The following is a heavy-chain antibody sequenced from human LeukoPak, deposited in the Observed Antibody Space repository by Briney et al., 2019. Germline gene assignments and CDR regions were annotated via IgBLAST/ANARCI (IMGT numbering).Heavy chain of an antibody. CDR2: FDPEDGET. J-gene: IGHJ6*02. Sequence: ASVKVSCKVSGYTLSELSMHWVRQAPGKGHEWMGGFDPEDGETIYAQKFQGRVTVTEDTSTDTAYMELSSLRSEDTAVYYCATGPVYFMDVWGQGTTVTVS. D-gene: IGHD3-10*01. V-gene: IGHV1-24*01. CDR3: ATGPVYFMDV. CDR1: GYTLSELS.